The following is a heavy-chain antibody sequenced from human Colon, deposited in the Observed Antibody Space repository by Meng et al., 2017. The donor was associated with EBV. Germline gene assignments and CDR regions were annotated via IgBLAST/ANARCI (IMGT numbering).Heavy chain of an antibody. Sequence: EXQLLEXXXGLVQPGXSLSLSXAASGFTFSSFAMSWVRQAPGKGLEWVSSISGSGGTTYYADSVKGRFTTSRDNSKNTLYLQMNSLRGEDTAVYYCARDPVAGVPDYFDLWGQGTLVTVSS. V-gene: IGHV3-23*01. D-gene: IGHD6-19*01. CDR2: ISGSGGTT. CDR3: ARDPVAGVPDYFDL. J-gene: IGHJ4*02. CDR1: GFTFSSFA.